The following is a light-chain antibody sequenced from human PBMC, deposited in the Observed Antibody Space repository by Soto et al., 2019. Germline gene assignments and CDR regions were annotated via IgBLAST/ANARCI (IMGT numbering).Light chain of an antibody. J-gene: IGKJ1*01. Sequence: DIQMTQSPSTLSASVGDRVTITCRASQSISSWLAWYQQKPGKAPKLLIYDASSLESGVPSRFSGSGSGPEFSLTISSLQPDDFAAYYCQQYESYPWTFGQGTKVEIK. CDR2: DAS. V-gene: IGKV1-5*01. CDR3: QQYESYPWT. CDR1: QSISSW.